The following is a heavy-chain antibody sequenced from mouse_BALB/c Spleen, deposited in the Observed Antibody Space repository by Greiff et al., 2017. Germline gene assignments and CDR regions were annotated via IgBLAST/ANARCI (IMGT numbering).Heavy chain of an antibody. D-gene: IGHD2-1*01. J-gene: IGHJ2*01. V-gene: IGHV5-6-4*01. CDR3: TRGDGNFISYYFDY. Sequence: EVKLMESGGGLVKPGGSLKLSCAASGFTFSSYTMSWVRQTPEKRLEWVATISSGGSYTYYPDSVKGRFTISRDNAKNTLYLQMSSLKSEDTAMYYCTRGDGNFISYYFDYWGQGTTLTVSS. CDR1: GFTFSSYT. CDR2: ISSGGSYT.